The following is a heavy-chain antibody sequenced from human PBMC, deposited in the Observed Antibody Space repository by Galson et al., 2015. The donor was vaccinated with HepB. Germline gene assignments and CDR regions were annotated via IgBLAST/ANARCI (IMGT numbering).Heavy chain of an antibody. CDR2: IYPGDSDT. V-gene: IGHV5-51*01. CDR3: ARHHSSGWKVWYFDL. J-gene: IGHJ2*01. CDR1: GYSFTSYW. Sequence: QSGAEVKKPGESLKISCKGSGYSFTSYWIGWVRQMPGKGLEWMGIIYPGDSDTRYSPSFQGQVTISADKSISTAYLQWSSLKASDTAMYYCARHHSSGWKVWYFDLWGRGTLVTVSS. D-gene: IGHD6-19*01.